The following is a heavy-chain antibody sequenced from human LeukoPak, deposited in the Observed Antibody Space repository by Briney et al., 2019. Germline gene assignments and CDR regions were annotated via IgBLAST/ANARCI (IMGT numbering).Heavy chain of an antibody. CDR1: GGSFTGYD. V-gene: IGHV4-34*01. D-gene: IGHD5-24*01. CDR3: ARGPRAWLQFGGLVYYYYDMAG. J-gene: IGHJ6*03. CDR2: INPSGST. Sequence: SETLSLTCAVSGGSFTGYDWSWIRQPPGKGLEWIGGINPSGSTNYNPSLKSRVTISVDTSKNRFSLKLSSVTAADTALYYCARGPRAWLQFGGLVYYYYDMAGSGKGTTVTASS.